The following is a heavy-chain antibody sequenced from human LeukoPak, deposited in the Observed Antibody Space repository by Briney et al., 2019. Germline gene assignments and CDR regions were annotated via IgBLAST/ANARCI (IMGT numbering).Heavy chain of an antibody. V-gene: IGHV1-2*02. D-gene: IGHD6-13*01. CDR3: ARNKQQLPPRTRAKNWFDL. CDR2: INPNSGGT. CDR1: GYTFTGYY. Sequence: GASVKVSCKASGYTFTGYYMHWVRQAPAQGLEWMVWINPNSGGTNYAQKFQGRVTMTRDTSISTAYMELSRLRSDDTVVYYCARNKQQLPPRTRAKNWFDLWGQGTLVTVSS. J-gene: IGHJ5*02.